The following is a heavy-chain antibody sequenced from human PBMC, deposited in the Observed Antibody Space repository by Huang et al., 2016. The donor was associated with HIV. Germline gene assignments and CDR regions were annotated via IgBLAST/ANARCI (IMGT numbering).Heavy chain of an antibody. CDR2: INHSGST. CDR1: GGSFSGYD. J-gene: IGHJ3*02. D-gene: IGHD1-1*01. Sequence: QVQLQQWGAGLLKPSEHLSLPCAVYGGSFSGYDWSGIRQSPGKVLEWIWEINHSGSTNYNPSLKSRLTISVDTSKNQFSLKLSSVTVADTAVYYCARERMMSWLDDHDAFDIWGQGTMVTVSS. V-gene: IGHV4-34*01. CDR3: ARERMMSWLDDHDAFDI.